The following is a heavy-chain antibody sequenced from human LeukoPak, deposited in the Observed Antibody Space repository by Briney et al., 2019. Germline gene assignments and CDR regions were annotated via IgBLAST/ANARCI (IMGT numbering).Heavy chain of an antibody. D-gene: IGHD5-24*01. CDR2: FDPEDGEA. Sequence: GASVKVSCKVSGYTLTELSMHWVRQAPGKGLEWMGGFDPEDGEAIYAQKFQGRVTMTEDTSTDTAYMELSSLRSEDTAVYYCATINLGRDGYNYGGNCFGPWGQGTLVTVSS. CDR3: ATINLGRDGYNYGGNCFGP. CDR1: GYTLTELS. V-gene: IGHV1-24*01. J-gene: IGHJ5*02.